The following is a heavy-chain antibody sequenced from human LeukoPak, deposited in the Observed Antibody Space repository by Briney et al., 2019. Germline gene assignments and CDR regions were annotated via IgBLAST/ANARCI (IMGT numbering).Heavy chain of an antibody. D-gene: IGHD6-25*01. V-gene: IGHV4-34*01. CDR1: GGSFSGYY. J-gene: IGHJ4*02. Sequence: SETLSLTCAVYGGSFSGYYWSWIRQPPGKGLEWIGEINHSGSTNYNPSLKSRVTISVDTTKSQFSLKLSSLTAADTAVYYCATEAAQRYWGQGTLVTVSS. CDR2: INHSGST. CDR3: ATEAAQRY.